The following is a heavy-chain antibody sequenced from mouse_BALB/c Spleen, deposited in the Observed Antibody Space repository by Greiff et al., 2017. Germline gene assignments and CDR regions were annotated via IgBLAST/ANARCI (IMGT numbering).Heavy chain of an antibody. Sequence: EVKLEESGGGLVQPGGSRKLSCAASGFTFSSFGMHWVRQAPEKGLEWVAYISSGSSTIYYADTVKGRFTISRDNPKNTLFLQMTSLRSEDTAMYYCARRYDVGYYAMDYWGQGTSVTVSS. V-gene: IGHV5-17*02. CDR1: GFTFSSFG. CDR2: ISSGSSTI. J-gene: IGHJ4*01. CDR3: ARRYDVGYYAMDY. D-gene: IGHD2-14*01.